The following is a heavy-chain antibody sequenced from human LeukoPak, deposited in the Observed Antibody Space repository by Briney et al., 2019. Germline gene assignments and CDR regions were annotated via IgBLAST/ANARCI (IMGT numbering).Heavy chain of an antibody. D-gene: IGHD4-17*01. Sequence: SQTLSLTCTVSGGSFSSGAYYWSWIRQHPGKGLEWIGYISYSGSTYYNPSLKSRLTISVDTSKNQFSLKLRSVTAADTAVYYCARKGAVTADPGLDYWGQGTLVTVSS. CDR1: GGSFSSGAYY. CDR3: ARKGAVTADPGLDY. J-gene: IGHJ4*02. V-gene: IGHV4-31*03. CDR2: ISYSGST.